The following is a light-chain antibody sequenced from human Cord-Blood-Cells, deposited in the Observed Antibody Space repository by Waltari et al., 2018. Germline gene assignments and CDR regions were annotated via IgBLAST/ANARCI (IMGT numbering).Light chain of an antibody. CDR3: QQYDNLPLT. CDR1: QDISNY. J-gene: IGKJ4*01. Sequence: DIPMPQSPSSLSASLGARVTITSQASQDISNYLNWYQQKPGKAPKLLIYDASNLETGVPSRFSGSGSGTDFTFTISSLQPEDIATYYCQQYDNLPLTFGGGTKVEIK. CDR2: DAS. V-gene: IGKV1-33*01.